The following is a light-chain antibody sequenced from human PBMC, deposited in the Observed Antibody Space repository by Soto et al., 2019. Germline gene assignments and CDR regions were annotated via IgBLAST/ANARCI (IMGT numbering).Light chain of an antibody. CDR3: QSYDSSLRGV. J-gene: IGLJ2*01. CDR2: GNS. Sequence: QSVLTQPPSVSGAPGQRVTISCTGSSSNIGAGYDVHWYQQLPGTAPKLRMYGNSNRPSGVPDRFSGSKSGTSASLAITGLQAEDEADYYCQSYDSSLRGVFGGGTKLTVL. CDR1: SSNIGAGYD. V-gene: IGLV1-40*01.